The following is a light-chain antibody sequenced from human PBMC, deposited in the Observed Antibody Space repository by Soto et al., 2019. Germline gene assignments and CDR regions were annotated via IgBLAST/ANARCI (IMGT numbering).Light chain of an antibody. CDR2: GNT. V-gene: IGLV1-40*01. CDR1: SSNIGADYE. J-gene: IGLJ1*01. Sequence: QSELTQPPSVSGAPGQRVTISCTGGSSNIGADYEVHWYQQLPGTAPKLLIYGNTNRPSGVPDRFSGSKSGSSASLAITGLQAEDEAEYYCQSYDSTLKVCVFGTGTQLTVL. CDR3: QSYDSTLKVCV.